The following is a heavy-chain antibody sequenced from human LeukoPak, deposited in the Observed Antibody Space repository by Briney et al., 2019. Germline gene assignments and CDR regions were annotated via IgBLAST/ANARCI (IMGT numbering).Heavy chain of an antibody. CDR2: IIPLFGTA. Sequence: SVKVSCKASGDTFTSYAISWVRQAPGQGLEWMGGIIPLFGTANYAQKFQGRVTITADESTSTAYMELSSLRSEDTAVSYCAKVKSGELDSDDDRGAFDIWGQGTMVTVSS. CDR1: GDTFTSYA. CDR3: AKVKSGELDSDDDRGAFDI. D-gene: IGHD5-12*01. J-gene: IGHJ3*02. V-gene: IGHV1-69*01.